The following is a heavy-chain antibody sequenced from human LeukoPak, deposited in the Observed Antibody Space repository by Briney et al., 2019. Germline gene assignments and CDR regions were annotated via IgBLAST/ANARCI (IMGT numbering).Heavy chain of an antibody. D-gene: IGHD5-24*01. Sequence: PSETLSLTCAVYGGSFSGYYWSWIRQPPGKGLEWIGEINHSGSTNYNPSLKSRVTISVDTSKNQFSLKLSSVTAADTAVYYCARGGDGVFDYWGQGTLVTVSS. J-gene: IGHJ4*02. V-gene: IGHV4-34*01. CDR2: INHSGST. CDR3: ARGGDGVFDY. CDR1: GGSFSGYY.